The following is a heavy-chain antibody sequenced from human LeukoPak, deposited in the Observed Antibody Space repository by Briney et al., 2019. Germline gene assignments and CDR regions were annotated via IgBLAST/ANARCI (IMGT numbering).Heavy chain of an antibody. CDR3: ALLWFGGNWFDP. Sequence: ASVKLPCKASGRTFSSYTNTWVPQAPGQALEWMRNNIPMVDVSKYAENLQGRVTITADKSTNTAYMEMSSLRYEDTAIYYCALLWFGGNWFDPWGQGTLVTVSS. CDR1: GRTFSSYT. J-gene: IGHJ5*02. CDR2: NIPMVDVS. D-gene: IGHD3-10*01. V-gene: IGHV1-69*02.